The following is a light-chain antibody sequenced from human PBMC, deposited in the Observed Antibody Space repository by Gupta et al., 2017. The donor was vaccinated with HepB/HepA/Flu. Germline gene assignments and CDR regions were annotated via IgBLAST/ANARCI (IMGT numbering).Light chain of an antibody. V-gene: IGLV1-44*01. Sequence: QSLLTQPPSASGTPGQRVSISCSGSSSNIGTNTGNWYQQLPGTAPKLLIFSNNQRPSGVPDRFSGSKSGTSASLAISGLQSEDEADYYCASWDDSLNGVVFGGGTKLTVL. CDR1: SSNIGTNT. CDR2: SNN. J-gene: IGLJ2*01. CDR3: ASWDDSLNGVV.